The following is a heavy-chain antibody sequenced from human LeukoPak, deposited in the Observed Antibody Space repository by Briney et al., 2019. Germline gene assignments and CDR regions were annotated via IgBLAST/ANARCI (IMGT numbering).Heavy chain of an antibody. Sequence: GGSLRLSCAASGFTFSSYAMSWVRQAPGKGLGWVSAITSGGGSTYYADSVKGRFTISRDNSKNTLYLQMNSLRAEDTAVYYCAKGSSSGWPYYFEYWGQGTLVTVSS. CDR1: GFTFSSYA. D-gene: IGHD6-19*01. V-gene: IGHV3-23*01. J-gene: IGHJ4*02. CDR2: ITSGGGST. CDR3: AKGSSSGWPYYFEY.